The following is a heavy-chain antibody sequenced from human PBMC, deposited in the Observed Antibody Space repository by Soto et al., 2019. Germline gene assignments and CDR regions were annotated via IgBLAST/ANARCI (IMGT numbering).Heavy chain of an antibody. J-gene: IGHJ6*02. V-gene: IGHV4-34*01. D-gene: IGHD3-22*01. Sequence: SETLSLTCAVYGGSFSGYYWSWIRQPPGKGLEWIGEINHSGSTNYNPSLKSRVTISVDTSKNQFSLKLSSVTAADTAVYYCARARGTHYSSGYYYGYYYYGMDVWGQGTTVTVSS. CDR1: GGSFSGYY. CDR3: ARARGTHYSSGYYYGYYYYGMDV. CDR2: INHSGST.